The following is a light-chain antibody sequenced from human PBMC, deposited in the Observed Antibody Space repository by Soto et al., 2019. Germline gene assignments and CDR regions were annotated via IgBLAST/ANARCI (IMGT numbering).Light chain of an antibody. CDR3: SSFTTTRFYV. V-gene: IGLV1-51*01. CDR2: DDN. J-gene: IGLJ1*01. Sequence: QSVLTQPPSVSAAPGQKVTISCSGSSSNIGGNSVSWYQQLPGTAPKLLIYDDNKRPSGIPDRFSGSKSGTSATLGITGLRAEDEADYYCSSFTTTRFYVFGPGTKVTVL. CDR1: SSNIGGNS.